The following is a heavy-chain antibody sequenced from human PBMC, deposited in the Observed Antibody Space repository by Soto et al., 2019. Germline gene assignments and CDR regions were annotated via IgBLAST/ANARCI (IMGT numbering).Heavy chain of an antibody. V-gene: IGHV1-46*01. D-gene: IGHD3-22*01. Sequence: QVHLVQSGAEVQKPGASVRVSCQAFGYTFTNYYMHWVRQAPGQGLEWLAMINPGDGTTYGQSFQGRVTVTSSASTSTVFMEINSLKYEDTAIYYCARGPQNVYSSDRAIFYSSGLDVWGRGTTVTVSS. CDR3: ARGPQNVYSSDRAIFYSSGLDV. J-gene: IGHJ6*01. CDR1: GYTFTNYY. CDR2: INPGDGT.